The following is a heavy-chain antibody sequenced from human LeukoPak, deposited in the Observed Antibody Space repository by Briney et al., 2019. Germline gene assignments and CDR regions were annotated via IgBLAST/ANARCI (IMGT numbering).Heavy chain of an antibody. CDR3: ARAGMGAAAYFDY. D-gene: IGHD2-2*01. J-gene: IGHJ4*02. CDR1: GYTFTSYG. CDR2: INPNSGGT. Sequence: ASVKVSCKASGYTFTSYGISWVRQAPGQGLEWMGYINPNSGGTNYAQKFQGRVTLTRDTSISTAYMELSRLRYDDTAVYYCARAGMGAAAYFDYWGQGTLVTVSS. V-gene: IGHV1-2*02.